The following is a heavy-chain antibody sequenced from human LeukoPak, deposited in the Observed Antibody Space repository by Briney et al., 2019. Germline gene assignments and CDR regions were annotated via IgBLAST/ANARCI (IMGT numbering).Heavy chain of an antibody. V-gene: IGHV3-30*02. CDR1: GFTFSNYG. J-gene: IGHJ4*02. Sequence: PGGSLRLSCAASGFTFSNYGMHWVRQAPGKGLEWVAFIRYDGSNKYYADSVKGRFTISRDNSKNTLYLQMNSLRAEDTAVYYCAIAAAGTSDYWGQGTLVTVSS. CDR2: IRYDGSNK. CDR3: AIAAAGTSDY. D-gene: IGHD6-13*01.